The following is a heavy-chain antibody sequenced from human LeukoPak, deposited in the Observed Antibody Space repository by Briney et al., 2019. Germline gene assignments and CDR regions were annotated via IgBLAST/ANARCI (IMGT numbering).Heavy chain of an antibody. V-gene: IGHV4-30-4*01. Sequence: PSQTLSLTCTVSGGSISSGDYYWSWIRQPPGKGLEWIGYIYYSGSTYYNPSLKSRVTISVDTSKNQFSLKLSSVTAADTAVYYCARQPGGYSGPFDYWGQGTLVTVSS. CDR3: ARQPGGYSGPFDY. J-gene: IGHJ4*02. CDR2: IYYSGST. CDR1: GGSISSGDYY. D-gene: IGHD5-12*01.